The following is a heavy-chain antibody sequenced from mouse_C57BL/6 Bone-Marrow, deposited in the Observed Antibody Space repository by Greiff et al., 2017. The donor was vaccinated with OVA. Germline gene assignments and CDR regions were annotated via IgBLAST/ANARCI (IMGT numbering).Heavy chain of an antibody. V-gene: IGHV1-55*01. Sequence: VQLQQPGAELVKPGASVKMSCKASGYTFTSYWITWAKQRPGQGLEWIGDIYPGSGSTNYNEKFKSKATLTVDTSSSTAYMQLSSLTSEDSAVYYCARSYYGSSFYYYAMDYWGQGTSVTVSS. CDR3: ARSYYGSSFYYYAMDY. D-gene: IGHD1-1*01. CDR1: GYTFTSYW. CDR2: IYPGSGST. J-gene: IGHJ4*01.